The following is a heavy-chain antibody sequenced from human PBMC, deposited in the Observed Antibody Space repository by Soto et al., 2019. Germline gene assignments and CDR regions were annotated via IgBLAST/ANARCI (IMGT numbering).Heavy chain of an antibody. V-gene: IGHV1-18*01. Sequence: QVHLVQSGDEVKKPGAAVKVSCKASGYSFSSHGIGWVRQAPGQGLEWMGWIIVYSGNTNYAQRFQGRVTLTTDTATSTAYMELRSLRSDDTAVYYCARAGASVFYYYYYMDVWAKGTTVTVSS. CDR3: ARAGASVFYYYYYMDV. CDR1: GYSFSSHG. CDR2: IIVYSGNT. D-gene: IGHD3-16*01. J-gene: IGHJ6*03.